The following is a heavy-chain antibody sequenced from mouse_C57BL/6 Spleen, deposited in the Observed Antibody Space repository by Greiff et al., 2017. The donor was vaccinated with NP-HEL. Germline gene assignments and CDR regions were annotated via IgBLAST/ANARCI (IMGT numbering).Heavy chain of an antibody. CDR2: ISGGGGNT. CDR1: GFTFSSYT. D-gene: IGHD2-3*01. CDR3: ARHDYDGDSGWFAY. Sequence: EVMLVESGGGLVKPGGTLKLSCAASGFTFSSYTMSWVRQTPEKRLEWVATISGGGGNTYYPDSVKGRFTISRDNAKNTLYLQMSSLRSEDTALYYCARHDYDGDSGWFAYWGQGTLVTVSA. J-gene: IGHJ3*01. V-gene: IGHV5-9*01.